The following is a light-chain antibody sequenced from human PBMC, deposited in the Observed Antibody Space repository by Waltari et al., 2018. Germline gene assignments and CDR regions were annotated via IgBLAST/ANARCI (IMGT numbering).Light chain of an antibody. CDR2: GAS. Sequence: EIVMTQSPATLPVSPGERATLSCRASQSVSSNLAWYQQKPGQAPRLLIYGASTRATGIPARSSGSGSGTEFTLTISSLQSEDFAVYYCQQYNNWPPYSFGQGTKLEIK. J-gene: IGKJ2*03. V-gene: IGKV3-15*01. CDR3: QQYNNWPPYS. CDR1: QSVSSN.